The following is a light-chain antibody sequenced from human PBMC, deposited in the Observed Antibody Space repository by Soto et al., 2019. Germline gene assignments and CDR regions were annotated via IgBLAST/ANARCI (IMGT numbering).Light chain of an antibody. J-gene: IGKJ5*01. Sequence: DIQLTQSPSFLSASVGDRVTITCRASQGISSYLAWYPHKPGTAPKLLIYTASTLQSGVLSRFSGSGSGTEFTLTINSLQPEDFATDFCQQLIGYPITFGQGTRLEIK. V-gene: IGKV1-9*01. CDR1: QGISSY. CDR2: TAS. CDR3: QQLIGYPIT.